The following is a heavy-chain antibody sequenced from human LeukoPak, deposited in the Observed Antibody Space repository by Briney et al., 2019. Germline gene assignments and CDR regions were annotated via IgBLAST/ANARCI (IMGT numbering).Heavy chain of an antibody. CDR2: ISAYNGNT. D-gene: IGHD3-22*01. CDR1: GYTFTSYG. CDR3: ARGNYYDSSGYYYVFSSFDI. V-gene: IGHV1-18*01. Sequence: ASVKVSCKASGYTFTSYGISWARQAPGQGLEWMGWISAYNGNTNYAQKLQGRVTMTTDTSTSTAYMELRSLRSDDTAVYYCARGNYYDSSGYYYVFSSFDIWGQGTMVTVSS. J-gene: IGHJ3*02.